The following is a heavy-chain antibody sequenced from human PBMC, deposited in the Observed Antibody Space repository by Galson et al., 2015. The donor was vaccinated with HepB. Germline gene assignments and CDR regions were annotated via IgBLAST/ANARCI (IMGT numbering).Heavy chain of an antibody. J-gene: IGHJ4*02. CDR1: GFRFTKYS. Sequence: SLRLSCATSGFRFTKYSMSWVRQAPGKGLQWVSAITGGGDRTYYADSVKGRFTTSRDSSSNTMFLLMTSLRVDDTAVYYCATVAILGGTPQYFDFLGQGTLVTVSS. CDR2: ITGGGDRT. CDR3: ATVAILGGTPQYFDF. V-gene: IGHV3-23*01. D-gene: IGHD3-3*01.